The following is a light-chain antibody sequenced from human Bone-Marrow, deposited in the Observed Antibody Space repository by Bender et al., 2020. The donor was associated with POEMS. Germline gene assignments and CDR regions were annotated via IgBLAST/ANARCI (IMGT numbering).Light chain of an antibody. CDR1: NIGSET. V-gene: IGLV3-21*02. Sequence: SYVLTQPPSVSVAPGQTATITCGGDNIGSETVHWYQQKPGQAPILVVSNDRDRPSGIPERFSGSNSGNSATPTINRVEDGDEADYYCQVWDSSSDHVIFGGGTKLTVL. J-gene: IGLJ2*01. CDR2: NDR. CDR3: QVWDSSSDHVI.